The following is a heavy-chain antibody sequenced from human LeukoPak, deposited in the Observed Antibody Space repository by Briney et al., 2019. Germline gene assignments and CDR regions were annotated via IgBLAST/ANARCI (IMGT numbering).Heavy chain of an antibody. CDR1: GGSFSGYY. D-gene: IGHD3-3*01. V-gene: IGHV4-34*01. J-gene: IGHJ6*02. CDR3: ARGPKYDFWSGYYKSYYYGMDV. Sequence: SETLSLTCAVYGGSFSGYYWSWIRQPPGKGLEWIGEINHSGSTNYNPSLKSRVTISVDTSKNQFSLRLSSVTAADTAVYYCARGPKYDFWSGYYKSYYYGMDVWGQGTTVTVSS. CDR2: INHSGST.